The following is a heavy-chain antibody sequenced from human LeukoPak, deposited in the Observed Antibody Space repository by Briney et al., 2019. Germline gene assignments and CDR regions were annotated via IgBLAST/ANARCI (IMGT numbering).Heavy chain of an antibody. V-gene: IGHV3-21*01. CDR2: ISSSSSYI. Sequence: GGSLRLSCAASGFTFSSYSMNWVRQAPGKGLEWVSSISSSSSYIYYTDSVKGRFTISRDNAKNSLYLQMNSLRAEDTAVYYCARDSFGYDFDYWGQGTLVTVSS. D-gene: IGHD5-12*01. CDR1: GFTFSSYS. CDR3: ARDSFGYDFDY. J-gene: IGHJ4*02.